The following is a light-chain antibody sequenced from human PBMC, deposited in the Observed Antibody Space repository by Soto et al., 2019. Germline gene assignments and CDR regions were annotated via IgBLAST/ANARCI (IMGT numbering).Light chain of an antibody. V-gene: IGLV4-69*01. J-gene: IGLJ3*02. CDR3: QTWGMGIRV. CDR1: SGHSNYA. CDR2: INSDGSH. Sequence: VLTQSPSASASLGASVKLTCTLSSGHSNYAIAWHQQQPEKGPRFLMKINSDGSHNKGDGIPDRFSGSSSGAERYLTISSLQSEDEADYYCQTWGMGIRVFGGGTKLTVL.